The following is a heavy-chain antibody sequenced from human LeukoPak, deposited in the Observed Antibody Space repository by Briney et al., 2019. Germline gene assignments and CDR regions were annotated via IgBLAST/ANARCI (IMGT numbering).Heavy chain of an antibody. Sequence: GASVKVSCKASGGTFSSYAISWVRQAPGQGLEWMGGIIPIFGTANYAQKFQGRVTITADESTSTAYMELSSLRSEDTAVYYCARPYCSSTSCSLGNWFDPWGQGTLVTVSS. V-gene: IGHV1-69*13. J-gene: IGHJ5*02. CDR2: IIPIFGTA. CDR1: GGTFSSYA. D-gene: IGHD2-2*01. CDR3: ARPYCSSTSCSLGNWFDP.